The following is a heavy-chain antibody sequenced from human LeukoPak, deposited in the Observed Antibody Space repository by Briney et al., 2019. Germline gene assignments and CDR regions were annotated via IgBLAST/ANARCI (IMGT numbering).Heavy chain of an antibody. CDR2: ISSSSSTI. J-gene: IGHJ4*02. CDR3: ARETVGIDY. CDR1: GFTFNSYG. V-gene: IGHV3-48*01. D-gene: IGHD4-23*01. Sequence: GGSLRLSCAASGFTFNSYGMIWVRQAPGKGLEWVSYISSSSSTITYADSVRGRFTISRDNAKNSLYLQMNSLRAEDTAVYYCARETVGIDYWGQGTLVTVPS.